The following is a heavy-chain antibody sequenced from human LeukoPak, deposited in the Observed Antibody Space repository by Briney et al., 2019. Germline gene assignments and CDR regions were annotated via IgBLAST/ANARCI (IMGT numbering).Heavy chain of an antibody. CDR2: INHSGST. V-gene: IGHV4-34*01. CDR3: ARAGYSYGIISYFDS. D-gene: IGHD5-18*01. J-gene: IGHJ4*02. CDR1: GGSFSGYY. Sequence: PSETLSLTCAVYGGSFSGYYWSWIRQPPGKGLEWIGEINHSGSTNYNPSLKSRVTISRDTSKNQFSLKLSSVTAADTAIYYCARAGYSYGIISYFDSWGQGTLVTVSS.